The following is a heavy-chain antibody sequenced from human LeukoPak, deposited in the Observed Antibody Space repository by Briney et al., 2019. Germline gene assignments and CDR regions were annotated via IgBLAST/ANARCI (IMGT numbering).Heavy chain of an antibody. J-gene: IGHJ4*02. Sequence: PGGSLRLSCEASGFTITNSGLSWVRQAPGKGLEWVSSMSTSGGITNYADSVKGRFTISRDNSNNTLYLQMHSLRAEDTAIYYCAKRKIAVAALDHWGQGALVTVSS. D-gene: IGHD6-19*01. CDR2: MSTSGGIT. V-gene: IGHV3-23*01. CDR1: GFTITNSG. CDR3: AKRKIAVAALDH.